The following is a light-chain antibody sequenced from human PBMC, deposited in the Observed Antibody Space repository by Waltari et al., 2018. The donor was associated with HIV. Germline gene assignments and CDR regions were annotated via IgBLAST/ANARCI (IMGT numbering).Light chain of an antibody. J-gene: IGLJ3*02. V-gene: IGLV2-14*01. CDR1: RTDIGAFDY. CDR3: SSYTSSDTPYWV. Sequence: QSALTQPASVSGSLGHSITIPCTGSRTDIGAFDYVSWYQQHPDRPPKLLIYEVRNRPLGVSNRFSGSKSGDTASLTISGLQAEDEAHYFCSSYTSSDTPYWVFGGGTKLTVL. CDR2: EVR.